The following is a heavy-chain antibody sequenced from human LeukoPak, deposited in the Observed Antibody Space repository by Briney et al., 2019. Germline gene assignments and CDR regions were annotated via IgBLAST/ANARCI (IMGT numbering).Heavy chain of an antibody. CDR3: ASGYDFWSGYYSEYYFDY. V-gene: IGHV3-21*01. Sequence: PGGSLRLSCAASGFTFSSYSMNWVRQAPGKGLEWVSSISSSSYIYYADSVKGRFTISRDNAKNSLYLQMNSLRAEDTAVYYCASGYDFWSGYYSEYYFDYWGQGTLVTVSS. D-gene: IGHD3-3*01. CDR1: GFTFSSYS. J-gene: IGHJ4*02. CDR2: ISSSSYI.